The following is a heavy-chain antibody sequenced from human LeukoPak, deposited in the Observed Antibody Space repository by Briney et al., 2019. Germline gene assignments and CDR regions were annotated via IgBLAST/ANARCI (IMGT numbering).Heavy chain of an antibody. D-gene: IGHD6-13*01. CDR2: IFYSGRT. Sequence: SETLSLTCTASGGSISSSTYNWGWIRPPPGKGLEWVGSIFYSGRTYYNPSLKSRVTMSVDTSKNQFSLRLSSVNAADTAVYYCARDILATSIAAPYYWGQGTLVTVSS. J-gene: IGHJ4*02. CDR3: ARDILATSIAAPYY. V-gene: IGHV4-39*07. CDR1: GGSISSSTYN.